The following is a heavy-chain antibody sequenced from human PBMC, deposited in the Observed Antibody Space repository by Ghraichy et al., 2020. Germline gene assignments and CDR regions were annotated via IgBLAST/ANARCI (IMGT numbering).Heavy chain of an antibody. CDR2: ISGSGGST. Sequence: GESLNISCAASGFTFSSYAMSWVRQAPGKGLEWVSAISGSGGSTYYADSVKGRFTISRDNSKNTLYLQMNSLRAEDTAVYYCAKEPYYDFWSGSPHFDYWGQGTLVTVSS. CDR1: GFTFSSYA. V-gene: IGHV3-23*01. J-gene: IGHJ4*02. CDR3: AKEPYYDFWSGSPHFDY. D-gene: IGHD3-3*01.